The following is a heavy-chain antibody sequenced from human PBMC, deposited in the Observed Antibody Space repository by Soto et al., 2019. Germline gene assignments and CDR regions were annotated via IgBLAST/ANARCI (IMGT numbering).Heavy chain of an antibody. Sequence: GASLKISCKGSGYSFTSYWIGWVRQMPGKGLEWMGIIYPGDSDTRYSPSFQGQVTISADKSISAAYLQWSSLKASDTAMYYCARSYCSSTSCYVLGSAFDIWGQGTMVTVSS. CDR2: IYPGDSDT. CDR1: GYSFTSYW. D-gene: IGHD2-2*01. J-gene: IGHJ3*02. V-gene: IGHV5-51*01. CDR3: ARSYCSSTSCYVLGSAFDI.